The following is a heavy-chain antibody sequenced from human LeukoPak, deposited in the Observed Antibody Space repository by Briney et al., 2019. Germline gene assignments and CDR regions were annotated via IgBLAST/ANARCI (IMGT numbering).Heavy chain of an antibody. CDR1: GYTFTSYG. CDR3: ARQDTSGYYLDY. Sequence: GASVKVSCKASGYTFTSYGISWVRQAPGQGLEWMGGIIPIFGTANYAQKFQGRVTITADESTGTAYMELSSLRSEDTAVYYCARQDTSGYYLDYWGQGTLVTVSS. D-gene: IGHD3-22*01. V-gene: IGHV1-69*13. J-gene: IGHJ4*02. CDR2: IIPIFGTA.